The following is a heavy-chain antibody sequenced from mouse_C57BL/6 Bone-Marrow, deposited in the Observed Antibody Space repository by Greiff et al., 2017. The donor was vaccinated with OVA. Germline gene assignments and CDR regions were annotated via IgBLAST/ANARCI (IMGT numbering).Heavy chain of an antibody. Sequence: QVQLQQSGAELMKPGASVKLSCKATGYTFTGYWIEWVKQRPGHGLEWIGEIYPRSGNTYYNEKFKGKATLTADKSSSTAYMELRSLTSEDSAVYFCARTGDGYLYAMDYWGQGTSVTVSS. J-gene: IGHJ4*01. CDR2: IYPRSGNT. CDR3: ARTGDGYLYAMDY. V-gene: IGHV1-9*01. CDR1: GYTFTGYW. D-gene: IGHD2-3*01.